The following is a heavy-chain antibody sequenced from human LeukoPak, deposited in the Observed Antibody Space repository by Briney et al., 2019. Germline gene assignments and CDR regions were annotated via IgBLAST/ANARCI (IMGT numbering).Heavy chain of an antibody. J-gene: IGHJ4*02. V-gene: IGHV4-39*01. Sequence: SETLSLTCTVSGGSISSSSYYWGWIRQPPGKGLEWIGSIYYSGSSYYTPSLKSRLTISVDTSKDQFSLKLTSVTAADTAVYYCAGSGYSTRWYYYDFWGQGTLVTVSS. D-gene: IGHD2-8*01. CDR2: IYYSGSS. CDR1: GGSISSSSYY. CDR3: AGSGYSTRWYYYDF.